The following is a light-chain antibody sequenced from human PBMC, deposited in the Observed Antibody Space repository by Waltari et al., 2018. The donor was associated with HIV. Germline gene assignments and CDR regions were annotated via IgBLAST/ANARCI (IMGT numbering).Light chain of an antibody. CDR1: QNVGAN. Sequence: EVLMTQSPDTLSVSPGERATLSCRASQNVGANLAWYQVRPGQAPSLLIYGATSRTTGFPARFSASGSGTEFTLTISSLQSEDFAIYYCQQYNDLPQTFGQGTRVDMK. J-gene: IGKJ1*01. CDR3: QQYNDLPQT. V-gene: IGKV3-15*01. CDR2: GAT.